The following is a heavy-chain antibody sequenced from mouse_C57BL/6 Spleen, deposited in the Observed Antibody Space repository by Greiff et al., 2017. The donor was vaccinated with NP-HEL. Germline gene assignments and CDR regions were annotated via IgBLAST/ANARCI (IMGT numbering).Heavy chain of an antibody. V-gene: IGHV1-69*01. CDR1: GYTFTSYW. Sequence: VQLQQSGAELVMPGASVKLSCKASGYTFTSYWMHWVKQRPGQGLEWIGEIDPSDSYTNYNQKFKGKSTLTVDKSSSTAYMQLSSLTSEDSAVYYCARRTPNWASYAMDYWGQGTSVTVSS. J-gene: IGHJ4*01. CDR3: ARRTPNWASYAMDY. D-gene: IGHD4-1*01. CDR2: IDPSDSYT.